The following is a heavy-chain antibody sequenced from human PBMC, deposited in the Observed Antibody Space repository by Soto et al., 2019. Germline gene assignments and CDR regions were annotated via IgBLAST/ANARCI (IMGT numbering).Heavy chain of an antibody. CDR1: GFIFHNYG. Sequence: QVQLVESGGGVVQPGRSLRLSCAVSGFIFHNYGFHWVRQAPGKGLEWVAVMFYDGVSAFYTDSVRGRFTVSRDTTNRTLILQMTNLTAEATAVYYCVRDRGYFGEAFQHWGQGTLVTVSS. CDR3: VRDRGYFGEAFQH. J-gene: IGHJ1*01. CDR2: MFYDGVSA. D-gene: IGHD3-10*01. V-gene: IGHV3-33*01.